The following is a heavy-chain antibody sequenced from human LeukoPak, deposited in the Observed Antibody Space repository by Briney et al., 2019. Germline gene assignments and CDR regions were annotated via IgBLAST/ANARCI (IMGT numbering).Heavy chain of an antibody. V-gene: IGHV4-59*01. Sequence: PSETLSLTCAVYGGSFSSYYWSWIRQPPGKGLEWIGYIYYSGSTNYNPSLKSRVTISVDTSKNQFSLKLSSVTAADTAVYYCARGGDYVPYYFDYWGQGTLVTVSS. J-gene: IGHJ4*02. CDR1: GGSFSSYY. CDR2: IYYSGST. CDR3: ARGGDYVPYYFDY. D-gene: IGHD4-17*01.